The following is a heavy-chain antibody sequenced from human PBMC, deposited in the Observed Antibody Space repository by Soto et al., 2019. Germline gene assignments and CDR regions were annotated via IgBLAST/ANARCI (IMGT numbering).Heavy chain of an antibody. CDR3: ARAAPSLYNWFDP. CDR1: GYTFTSYG. J-gene: IGHJ5*02. Sequence: QVQLLQSGAEVKKTGASVKLSCKASGYTFTSYGISWVRQAPGQGLEWMGWISIYNGNTNYAQNLQGRVTMSTDTSTSTAYMELRSLRSDDTAMYYCARAAPSLYNWFDPWGQGTLVTGSS. CDR2: ISIYNGNT. V-gene: IGHV1-18*04.